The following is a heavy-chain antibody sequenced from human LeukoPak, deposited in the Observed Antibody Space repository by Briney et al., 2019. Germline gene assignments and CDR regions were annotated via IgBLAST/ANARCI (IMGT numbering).Heavy chain of an antibody. CDR2: INHSGST. V-gene: IGHV4-34*01. Sequence: SETLSLTCAVYGGSFSGYYCSWIRQPPGKGLEWIGEINHSGSTNYNPSLKSRVTISVDTSKNQFSLKLSSVTAADTAVYYCARHVDDYVWGSYRLYFDYWGQGTLVTVSS. J-gene: IGHJ4*02. CDR1: GGSFSGYY. CDR3: ARHVDDYVWGSYRLYFDY. D-gene: IGHD3-16*02.